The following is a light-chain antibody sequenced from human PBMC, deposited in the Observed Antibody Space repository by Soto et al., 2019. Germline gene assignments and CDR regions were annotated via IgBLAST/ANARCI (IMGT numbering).Light chain of an antibody. CDR2: EVS. CDR3: CSYAGSYTYV. V-gene: IGLV2-14*01. J-gene: IGLJ1*01. CDR1: SSDVGGYNY. Sequence: QSALTQPASVSGSPGQSITISCTGTSSDVGGYNYVSWYQQHPGKAPKLMIYEVSNRPSGVSNRFSGSKSRNTASLTISGLQAEDEADYFCCSYAGSYTYVFGTGPKGTVL.